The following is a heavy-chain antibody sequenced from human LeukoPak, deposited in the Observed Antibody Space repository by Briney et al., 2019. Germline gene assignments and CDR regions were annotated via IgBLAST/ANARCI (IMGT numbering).Heavy chain of an antibody. V-gene: IGHV4-34*01. J-gene: IGHJ5*02. CDR1: GGSFSGYY. CDR3: ARGGSAAAGTMAWFDP. D-gene: IGHD6-13*01. Sequence: SETLSLTCAVYGGSFSGYYWSWVRQPPGKGLEWIGEINHSGSTNYNPSLTSRVTISVDTSKNQFSLKLSSVHAADTAVYYCARGGSAAAGTMAWFDPWGQGTLVTVSS. CDR2: INHSGST.